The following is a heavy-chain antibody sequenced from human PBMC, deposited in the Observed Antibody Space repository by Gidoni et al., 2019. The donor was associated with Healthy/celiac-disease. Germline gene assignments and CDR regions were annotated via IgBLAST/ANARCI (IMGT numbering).Heavy chain of an antibody. V-gene: IGHV3-53*01. CDR2: IYSGGST. D-gene: IGHD1-26*01. CDR3: AREGYSGSYYYNY. J-gene: IGHJ4*02. Sequence: EVQRVESGGGVNQPGGSLRLSCAASGFTASSNYMSWVRQAPGKGLEWVSVIYSGGSTYYADSVNGRFTISRDNSKNTLYLQMNSLRAEDTAVYYCAREGYSGSYYYNYWGQGTLVTVSS. CDR1: GFTASSNY.